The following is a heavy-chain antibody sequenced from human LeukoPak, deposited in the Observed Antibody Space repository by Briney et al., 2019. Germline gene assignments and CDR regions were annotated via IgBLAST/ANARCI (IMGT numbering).Heavy chain of an antibody. V-gene: IGHV3-30*18. CDR2: ISYDGSNK. CDR1: GFTFSSYG. D-gene: IGHD3-22*01. CDR3: AKEGFPQYYYDSSDYYYSFDY. Sequence: PGRSLRLSCAASGFTFSSYGMHWVRQAPGKGLEWVAVISYDGSNKYYADSVKGRFTISRDNSKNTLYLQMNSLRAEDTAVYYCAKEGFPQYYYDSSDYYYSFDYWGQGTLVTVSS. J-gene: IGHJ4*02.